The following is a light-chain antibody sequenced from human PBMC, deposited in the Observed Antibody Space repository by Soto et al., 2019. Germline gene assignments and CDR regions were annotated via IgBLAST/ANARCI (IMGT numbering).Light chain of an antibody. J-gene: IGKJ1*01. Sequence: DIVMTQSPDSLAVSLGERATINCKSSQSVLYSSNNKNYLAWFQQKPGQPPKLLIYWASTRESGVPDRFSGSGSGTDFTLTINSLQAEDVAVYYCQQSATTPETFGQGTKVEIK. CDR1: QSVLYSSNNKNY. CDR2: WAS. CDR3: QQSATTPET. V-gene: IGKV4-1*01.